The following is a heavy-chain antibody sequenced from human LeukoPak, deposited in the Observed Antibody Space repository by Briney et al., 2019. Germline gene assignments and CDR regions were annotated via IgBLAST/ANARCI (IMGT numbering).Heavy chain of an antibody. Sequence: PGGSLRLSCAASGFTFSDYYMSWIRQAPGKGLEWVSYISSSGSTIYYADSVKGRFTISRDNAKNSLYLQMNSLRAEDTAVYYCARQYSNLYYYYYYMDVWGKGTTVTVSS. J-gene: IGHJ6*03. CDR1: GFTFSDYY. CDR2: ISSSGSTI. D-gene: IGHD4-11*01. V-gene: IGHV3-11*04. CDR3: ARQYSNLYYYYYYMDV.